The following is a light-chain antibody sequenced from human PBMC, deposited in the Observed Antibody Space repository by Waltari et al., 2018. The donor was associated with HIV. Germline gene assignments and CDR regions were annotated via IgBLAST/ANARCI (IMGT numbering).Light chain of an antibody. CDR1: QSVSSN. J-gene: IGKJ3*01. V-gene: IGKV3-15*01. Sequence: EIVMTQSPATLSVSPGKRATLSCSASQSVSSNLAWYQQKPGQAHRLIIYGSSTRATGIQARFSGSGSGTEFTLTISSLQSEDFAVYYCQQYNNWPSFTFGPGTKVDIK. CDR2: GSS. CDR3: QQYNNWPSFT.